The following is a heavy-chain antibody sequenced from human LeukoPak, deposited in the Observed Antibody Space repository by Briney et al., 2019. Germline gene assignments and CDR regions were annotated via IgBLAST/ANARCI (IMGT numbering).Heavy chain of an antibody. CDR1: GNYW. CDR2: INGDGSWS. CDR3: VSFYETY. V-gene: IGHV3-74*01. Sequence: GGSLRLSCAASGNYWMHWVRQAPGKGLVWVSHINGDGSWSTYADSVKGRFTISKDNAKNTVYLQMNNLRAEDTAVYYCVSFYETYWGRGTLVTVSS. J-gene: IGHJ4*02. D-gene: IGHD2-2*01.